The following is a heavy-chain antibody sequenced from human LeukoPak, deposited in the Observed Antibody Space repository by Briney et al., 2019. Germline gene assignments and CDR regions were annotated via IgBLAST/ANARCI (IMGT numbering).Heavy chain of an antibody. CDR1: GYSCTSYW. Sequence: ESLKISCKGSGYSCTSYWIGWVRQMPGKGLEWMGIIYPDDSDTRYSPSFQGQVTISADKSISTAYLQWSSLKASDTAMYYCARLPRPRGRLDYWGQGTLVTVSS. CDR2: IYPDDSDT. V-gene: IGHV5-51*01. CDR3: ARLPRPRGRLDY. J-gene: IGHJ4*02. D-gene: IGHD3-16*01.